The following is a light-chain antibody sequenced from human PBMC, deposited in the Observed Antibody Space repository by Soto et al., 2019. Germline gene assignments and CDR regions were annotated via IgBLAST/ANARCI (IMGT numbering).Light chain of an antibody. CDR3: SSYTSSSVYV. Sequence: QSVLTQPASVSGSPGQSITMSCTGTSSDVGGYNSVSWYQQHPGKAPKLMIYEGSKRPSGVSNRFSGSTSGNTASLTISGLQAEDEADYYCSSYTSSSVYVFGTGTKVTVL. CDR1: SSDVGGYNS. V-gene: IGLV2-14*01. J-gene: IGLJ1*01. CDR2: EGS.